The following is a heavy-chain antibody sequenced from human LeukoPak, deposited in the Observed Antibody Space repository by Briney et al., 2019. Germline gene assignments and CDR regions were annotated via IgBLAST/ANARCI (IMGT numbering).Heavy chain of an antibody. CDR3: ARGSGGWFLPGY. J-gene: IGHJ4*02. D-gene: IGHD6-19*01. V-gene: IGHV4-34*01. Sequence: SETLSLTCAVYGGSFSGYYWSWIRQSPGKGLEWIGEINHSESTNYNPSLKSRVTVSVDTSKNQFSLKLNSVTAADTAVYYCARGSGGWFLPGYWGQGTLVTVSS. CDR2: INHSEST. CDR1: GGSFSGYY.